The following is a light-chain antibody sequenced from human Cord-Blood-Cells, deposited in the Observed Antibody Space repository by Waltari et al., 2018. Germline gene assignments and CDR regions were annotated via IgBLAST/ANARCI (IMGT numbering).Light chain of an antibody. V-gene: IGKV3-11*01. CDR1: PSVSSY. Sequence: IVLTHSPATLSLSPGERATISCRASPSVSSYLAWYQQKPGQAPRLLIYDASNLATGIPARFSGSGSGTDFTLTISSLDPEDFAVYYCQQRSNWPPWTFGQGTKVEIK. CDR3: QQRSNWPPWT. J-gene: IGKJ1*01. CDR2: DAS.